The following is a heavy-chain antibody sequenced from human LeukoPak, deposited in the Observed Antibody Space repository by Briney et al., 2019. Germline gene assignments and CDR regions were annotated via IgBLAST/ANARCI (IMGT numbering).Heavy chain of an antibody. J-gene: IGHJ4*02. CDR3: AREGRGSSWPY. CDR1: GFSVRTTY. CDR2: LYTGGGT. V-gene: IGHV3-53*01. D-gene: IGHD6-13*01. Sequence: AGGSLSLSCAASGFSVRTTYMSWVRQAPGKRLEWVSVLYTGGGTDHADSVKGRFTISRDNSKNTLYLQMNSLRAEDTAVYYCAREGRGSSWPYWGQGTLVTVSS.